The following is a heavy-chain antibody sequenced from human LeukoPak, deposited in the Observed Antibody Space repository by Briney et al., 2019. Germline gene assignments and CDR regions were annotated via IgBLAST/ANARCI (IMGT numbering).Heavy chain of an antibody. CDR1: GFTFSSYA. CDR2: ISGSGGST. CDR3: ARDASITMIVVVHDAFDI. D-gene: IGHD3-22*01. J-gene: IGHJ3*02. Sequence: GGSLRLSCAASGFTFSSYAMSWVRQAPGKGLEWVSAISGSGGSTYYADSVKGRFTISRDNAKNSLYLQMNSLRAEDTAVYYCARDASITMIVVVHDAFDIWGQGTMVTVSS. V-gene: IGHV3-23*01.